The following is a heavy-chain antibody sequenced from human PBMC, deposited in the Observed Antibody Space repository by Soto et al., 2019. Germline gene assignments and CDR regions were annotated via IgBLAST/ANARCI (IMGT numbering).Heavy chain of an antibody. CDR2: ISGSGGSA. J-gene: IGHJ3*02. D-gene: IGHD4-17*01. V-gene: IGHV3-23*01. CDR3: ATVTTPGQDYEDAFDI. CDR1: GFTFSSYA. Sequence: GGALRLSCAASGFTFSSYAMSWVRQAPGKGLEWVSAISGSGGSAYYADSVKGRFTISRDNSKNTLYLQMNSLRAEDTAVYYCATVTTPGQDYEDAFDIWGQGTMVTVSS.